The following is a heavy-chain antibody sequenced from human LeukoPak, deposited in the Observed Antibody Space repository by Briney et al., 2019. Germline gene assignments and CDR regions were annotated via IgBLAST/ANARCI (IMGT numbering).Heavy chain of an antibody. V-gene: IGHV4-39*07. CDR1: GGSISSSPYY. J-gene: IGHJ4*02. Sequence: SETLSLTCTVSGGSISSSPYYWGWIRQPPGKGLEWIGSIYYSGTTHYSPSLESRVTISVDTSENQFSLKLASVTAADTAIYYCARALDTFYDFWSGHLRYFDYWGQGTLVTVSS. D-gene: IGHD3-3*01. CDR2: IYYSGTT. CDR3: ARALDTFYDFWSGHLRYFDY.